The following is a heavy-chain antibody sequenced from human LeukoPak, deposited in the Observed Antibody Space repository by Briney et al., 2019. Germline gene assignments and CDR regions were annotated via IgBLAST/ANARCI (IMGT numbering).Heavy chain of an antibody. Sequence: GGSLRLSCAASGFTFSSYAMSWVRQAPGKGLEWVSGISGSGGSTYYADSVKGRFTISRDNSKNTLYLQMNSLRAEDTAVYYCAKDKLRYCSSTSCYNFDYWGQGTLVTVSS. J-gene: IGHJ4*02. CDR1: GFTFSSYA. V-gene: IGHV3-23*01. CDR2: ISGSGGST. CDR3: AKDKLRYCSSTSCYNFDY. D-gene: IGHD2-2*02.